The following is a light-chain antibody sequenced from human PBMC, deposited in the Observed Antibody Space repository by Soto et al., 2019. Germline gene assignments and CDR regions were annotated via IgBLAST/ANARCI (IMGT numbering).Light chain of an antibody. J-gene: IGLJ1*01. Sequence: QSVLTQPASVSGSPGQSITISCTGTSSDVGSYNLVSWYQQHPGKAPKLMIYEGSKRPSGVSNRFSGSKSGNTASLTISGLQAEDEADYYCCSYAGSRPPVFGTGNKVNDL. CDR2: EGS. V-gene: IGLV2-23*01. CDR1: SSDVGSYNL. CDR3: CSYAGSRPPV.